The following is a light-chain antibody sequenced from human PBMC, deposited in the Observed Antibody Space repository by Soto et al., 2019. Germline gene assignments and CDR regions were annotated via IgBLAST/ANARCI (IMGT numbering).Light chain of an antibody. CDR2: AAS. Sequence: DIQMTQSPSSLPASVGDRVTITCRASQNINNYLSWYQQRPGKASKLLIYAASSLQSGVPSRFSGSESGTDFTLTISTLQTEDCAIYFCQQANSFPITFGQGTRREI. J-gene: IGKJ5*01. CDR3: QQANSFPIT. CDR1: QNINNY. V-gene: IGKV1-39*01.